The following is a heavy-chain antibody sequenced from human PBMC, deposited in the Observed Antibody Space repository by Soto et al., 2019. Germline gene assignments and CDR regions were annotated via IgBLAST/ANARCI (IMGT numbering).Heavy chain of an antibody. Sequence: ASVKVSCKTSGYIFTDYYIHWVRQAPGQGLEWMGYINPKNGDTTYEQKFQGWVTMTRDTSVNTAYIDLRSLRFNDTAVYYCARVTDIVLVPAAMTKNNSVASGPNYGMDVWGQGTTVTVSS. CDR1: GYIFTDYY. V-gene: IGHV1-2*04. J-gene: IGHJ6*02. CDR3: ARVTDIVLVPAAMTKNNSVASGPNYGMDV. CDR2: INPKNGDT. D-gene: IGHD2-2*01.